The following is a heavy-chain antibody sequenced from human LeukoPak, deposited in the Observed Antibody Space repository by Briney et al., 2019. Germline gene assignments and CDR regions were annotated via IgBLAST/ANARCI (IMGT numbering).Heavy chain of an antibody. CDR3: ARMPRGPDV. D-gene: IGHD2-2*01. V-gene: IGHV3-7*01. J-gene: IGHJ6*04. Sequence: PGGSLRLSCAASGFTFSSYWMVWVRQAPGKGLEWVASINQDGSEKYYVDSMKGRFTISRDNAKNSLYLQMNSLRAEDTAVYYCARMPRGPDVWGKGTTVTVSS. CDR1: GFTFSSYW. CDR2: INQDGSEK.